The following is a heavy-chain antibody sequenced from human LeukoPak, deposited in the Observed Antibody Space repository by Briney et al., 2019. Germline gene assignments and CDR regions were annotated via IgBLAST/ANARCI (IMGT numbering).Heavy chain of an antibody. CDR3: ARGVLSSGYSYFDY. V-gene: IGHV3-33*01. CDR2: IWYDGSNK. J-gene: IGHJ4*02. Sequence: GRSLRLSCAASGFTFSSYGMRWVRQAPGKGLEWVAVIWYDGSNKYYADSVKGRFTISRDNSKNTLYLQMNSLRAEDTAVYYCARGVLSSGYSYFDYWGQGTLVTVSS. CDR1: GFTFSSYG. D-gene: IGHD3-22*01.